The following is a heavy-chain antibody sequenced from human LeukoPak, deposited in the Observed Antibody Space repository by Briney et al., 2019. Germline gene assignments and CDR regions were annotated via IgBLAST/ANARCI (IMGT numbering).Heavy chain of an antibody. J-gene: IGHJ5*02. V-gene: IGHV1-69*04. Sequence: SVKVSCKTSGGTFSSYAISWVRQAPGQGLEWMGRIIPIFGIANYAQKFQGRVTITADKSTSTAYMELSSLRSEDTAVYYCARQDGYNLRGIGPIDPWGQGTLVTVSS. CDR2: IIPIFGIA. CDR3: ARQDGYNLRGIGPIDP. D-gene: IGHD5-24*01. CDR1: GGTFSSYA.